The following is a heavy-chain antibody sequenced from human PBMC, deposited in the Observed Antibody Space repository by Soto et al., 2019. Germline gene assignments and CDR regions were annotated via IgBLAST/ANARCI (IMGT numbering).Heavy chain of an antibody. J-gene: IGHJ4*02. CDR1: GYTFTSYY. D-gene: IGHD6-6*01. CDR2: LNPSGGSA. Sequence: ASVKVSCKASGYTFTSYYMHWVRQAPGQGLEWMGFLNPSGGSATYAQKFQGRVTMTRDTSTSTVYMELSSLRSEDTAMYYCARGGSSSFDRWGQGTLVTVSS. CDR3: ARGGSSSFDR. V-gene: IGHV1-46*01.